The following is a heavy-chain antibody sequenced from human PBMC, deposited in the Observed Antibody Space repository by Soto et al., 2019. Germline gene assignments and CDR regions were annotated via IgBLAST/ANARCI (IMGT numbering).Heavy chain of an antibody. CDR2: IKSNSDGGTT. CDR3: TTTRAF. V-gene: IGHV3-15*01. CDR1: GFNFTNAW. J-gene: IGHJ4*02. Sequence: EVKLVESGGGWVKPGGSLRLSCAASGFNFTNAWMSWVRQAPGKGLEWVGRIKSNSDGGTTDNAAPVKGRFTISRDDSENTVYLQMNSLKTEDTAVYYCTTTRAFRGRGTLVTVSS.